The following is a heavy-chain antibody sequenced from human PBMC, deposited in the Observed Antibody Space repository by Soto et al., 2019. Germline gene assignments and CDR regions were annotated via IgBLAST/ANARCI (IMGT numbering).Heavy chain of an antibody. CDR2: IYYSGRT. CDR1: GGSISSSSYY. V-gene: IGHV4-39*01. Sequence: QLQLQESGPGLVKPSETLSLTCTVSGGSISSSSYYWGSIRQPPGKGLEWIGRIYYSGRTYYNPSLKTRVTPSVDTSKNQFSLKLSSVPAADTAVYYCASGYFTFGGVIAQKGTRSFDYWGKRTLVTVAS. CDR3: ASGYFTFGGVIAQKGTRSFDY. D-gene: IGHD3-16*02. J-gene: IGHJ4*02.